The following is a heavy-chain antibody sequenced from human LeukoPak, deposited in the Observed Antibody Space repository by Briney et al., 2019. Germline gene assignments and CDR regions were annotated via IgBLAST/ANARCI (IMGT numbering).Heavy chain of an antibody. Sequence: PSETLSLTCAVYGGSFSGYYWSWIRQPPGKGLEWIGEINHSGSTNYNPSLKNRVTISVDTSKNQFSLKLSSVTAADTAVYYCARGPHTGVNYYDSSGYYYWGQGTLVTVSS. CDR1: GGSFSGYY. V-gene: IGHV4-34*01. D-gene: IGHD3-22*01. J-gene: IGHJ4*02. CDR3: ARGPHTGVNYYDSSGYYY. CDR2: INHSGST.